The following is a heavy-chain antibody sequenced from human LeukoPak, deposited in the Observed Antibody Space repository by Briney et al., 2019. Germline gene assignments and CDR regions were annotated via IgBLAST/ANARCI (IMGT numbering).Heavy chain of an antibody. J-gene: IGHJ5*02. D-gene: IGHD6-6*01. CDR2: ISYDGSNK. CDR1: GFTFSSYG. V-gene: IGHV3-30*18. Sequence: GESLRLSCAASGFTFSSYGMHWVRQAPGKGLEWVAVISYDGSNKYYADSVKGRFTISRDNSKNTLYLQTNSLRAEDTAVYYCAKEELVLGFDPWGQGTLVTVSS. CDR3: AKEELVLGFDP.